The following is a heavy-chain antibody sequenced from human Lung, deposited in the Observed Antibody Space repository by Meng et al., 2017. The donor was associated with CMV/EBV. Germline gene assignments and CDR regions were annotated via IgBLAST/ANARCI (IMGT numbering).Heavy chain of an antibody. J-gene: IGHJ4*02. Sequence: GSLRLSCTVSGGSISSSTYYWGWVRQPPGKGLEWIGSLYYSGSTYYNPSLKSRVTISVDTSMNQFSLKLSSVTAADTAMYYCARGDSGSYYFDYWGQGTRVTGAS. CDR3: ARGDSGSYYFDY. V-gene: IGHV4-39*07. D-gene: IGHD1-26*01. CDR2: LYYSGST. CDR1: GGSISSSTYY.